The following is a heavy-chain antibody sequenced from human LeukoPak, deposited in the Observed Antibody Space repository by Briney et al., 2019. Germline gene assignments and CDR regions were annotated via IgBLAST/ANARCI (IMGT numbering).Heavy chain of an antibody. CDR3: ARDPPDY. Sequence: GGSLRLSCAASGFTFSSYEMNWVRQAPGKGLEWVSYILNSGTTTYYADSVKGRFTISRDNAKNSLNLQMNSLRAEDTGVYYCARDPPDYWGQGILVTVSS. V-gene: IGHV3-48*03. J-gene: IGHJ4*02. CDR2: ILNSGTTT. CDR1: GFTFSSYE.